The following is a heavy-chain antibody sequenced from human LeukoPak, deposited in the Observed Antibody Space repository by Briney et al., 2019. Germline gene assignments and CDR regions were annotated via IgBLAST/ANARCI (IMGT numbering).Heavy chain of an antibody. CDR2: VYWNDDK. D-gene: IGHD1-26*01. V-gene: IGHV2-5*01. CDR3: AHRLYSGSLRGCNFDY. J-gene: IGHJ4*02. CDR1: GFSLTTGGVG. Sequence: ESGPTLVNPTQALTLTCTFSGFSLTTGGVGVGWIRQPPGKALEWLAIVYWNDDKRYNPSLKNRLTITKDTSRNQVVLTMTNTDPVDTGTYYCAHRLYSGSLRGCNFDYWGQETLVTVSS.